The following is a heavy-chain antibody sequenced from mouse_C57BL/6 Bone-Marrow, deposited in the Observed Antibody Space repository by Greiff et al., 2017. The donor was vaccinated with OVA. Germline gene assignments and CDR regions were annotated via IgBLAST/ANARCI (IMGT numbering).Heavy chain of an antibody. D-gene: IGHD1-1*01. CDR2: IDPSDSET. CDR3: ARGNLYGSSPWFDAMDY. CDR1: GYTFTSYW. J-gene: IGHJ4*01. V-gene: IGHV1-52*01. Sequence: QVQLQQPGAELVRPGSSVKLSCKASGYTFTSYWMHWVKQRPIQGLEWIGNIDPSDSETHYNQKFKDKATLTVDKSSSTAYMQLSSLTSEDSAVYYCARGNLYGSSPWFDAMDYWGQGTSVTVSS.